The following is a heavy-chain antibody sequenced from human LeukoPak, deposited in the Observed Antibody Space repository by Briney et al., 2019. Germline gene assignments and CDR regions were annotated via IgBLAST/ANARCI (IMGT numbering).Heavy chain of an antibody. J-gene: IGHJ4*02. CDR3: ARRYNWNDRWD. D-gene: IGHD1-1*01. V-gene: IGHV4-39*07. CDR2: IYYSGST. Sequence: SETLSLTCTVSGGSISSTNYYWGWIRQPPGKGLEWIGSIYYSGSTYYNPSLKSRLTISLDTSKNQFSLRLSSVSAADTAFYYCARRYNWNDRWDWGQGTLVTVSP. CDR1: GGSISSTNYY.